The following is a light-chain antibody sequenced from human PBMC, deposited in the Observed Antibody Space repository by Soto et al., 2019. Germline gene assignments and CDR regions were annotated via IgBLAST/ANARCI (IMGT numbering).Light chain of an antibody. J-gene: IGKJ4*01. Sequence: DVVLTQSPLSLPVTLGQPASISCRSSQSLVHSGGNTYLNWFQQRPGQSPRRLIYKVSNRDSGVPDRFSGSGSGTDFTLKISRVEAADVGVYYCMQGTHWPLTFGGGTKVEIK. CDR2: KVS. CDR1: QSLVHSGGNTY. V-gene: IGKV2-30*02. CDR3: MQGTHWPLT.